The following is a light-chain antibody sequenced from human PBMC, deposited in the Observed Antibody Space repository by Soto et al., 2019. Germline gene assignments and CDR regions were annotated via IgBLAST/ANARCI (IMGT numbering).Light chain of an antibody. CDR3: QTWGTGIAV. V-gene: IGLV4-69*01. Sequence: QPVLTQSPSASASLGASVKLTCTLSSGHSSYAIAWHQQQPEKGPRYLMKLNSDGSHSKGDGIPDRFSGSSSGAARYLTISSLQSDDEADYYCQTWGTGIAVFGGGTQLTVL. CDR1: SGHSSYA. CDR2: LNSDGSH. J-gene: IGLJ7*01.